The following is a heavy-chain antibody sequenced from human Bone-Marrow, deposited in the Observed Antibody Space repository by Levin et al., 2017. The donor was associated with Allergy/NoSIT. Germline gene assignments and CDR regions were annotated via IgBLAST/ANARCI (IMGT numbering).Heavy chain of an antibody. V-gene: IGHV4-59*01. CDR1: GGSISSYY. D-gene: IGHD2-8*01. CDR2: IYYSGST. CDR3: ARAVEYCTNGVCYRLGSWYFDL. J-gene: IGHJ2*01. Sequence: KASETLSLTCTVSGGSISSYYWSWIRQPPGKGLEWIGYIYYSGSTNYNPSLKSRVTISVDTSKNQFSLKLSSVTAADTAVYYCARAVEYCTNGVCYRLGSWYFDLWGRGTLVTVSS.